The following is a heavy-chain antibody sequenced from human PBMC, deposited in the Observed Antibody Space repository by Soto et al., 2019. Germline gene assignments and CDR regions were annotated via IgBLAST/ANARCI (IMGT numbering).Heavy chain of an antibody. D-gene: IGHD6-19*01. J-gene: IGHJ4*02. Sequence: ASVKVSCKASGYTFTGYYMHWVRQAPGQGLEWMGWINPNSGGTNYAQKFQGWVTMTRDTSISTAYMELSRLRSDDTAVYYCARSLRAVAGTDFDYWGQGTLVTVSS. V-gene: IGHV1-2*04. CDR3: ARSLRAVAGTDFDY. CDR2: INPNSGGT. CDR1: GYTFTGYY.